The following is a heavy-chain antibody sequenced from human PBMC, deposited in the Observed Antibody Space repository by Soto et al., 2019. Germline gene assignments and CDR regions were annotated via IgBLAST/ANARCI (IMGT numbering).Heavy chain of an antibody. J-gene: IGHJ4*02. V-gene: IGHV3-30*18. D-gene: IGHD2-2*01. CDR3: AKGTSGPQDY. CDR2: ISYDGSNK. Sequence: PGGSLRLSCAASGFTFSSYGMHWVRQAPGKGLEWVAVISYDGSNKYDADSVKGRFTISRDNSKNTLYLQMNSLRAEDTAVYYCAKGTSGPQDYWGQGTMVTVSS. CDR1: GFTFSSYG.